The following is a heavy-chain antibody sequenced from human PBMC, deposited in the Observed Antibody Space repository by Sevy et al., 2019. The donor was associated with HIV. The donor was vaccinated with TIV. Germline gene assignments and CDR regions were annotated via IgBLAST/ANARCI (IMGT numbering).Heavy chain of an antibody. V-gene: IGHV3-53*05. CDR2: IYSGGST. Sequence: GGSLRLSCAASGFTVSSNYMSWVRQAPGKGLEWVSVIYSGGSTYYADSVKGRFTISRDNSKNTLYLQMNSLRAEDTAVYYCAKDPTSITGYFDYWGQGTLVTVSS. CDR1: GFTVSSNY. J-gene: IGHJ4*02. D-gene: IGHD1-20*01. CDR3: AKDPTSITGYFDY.